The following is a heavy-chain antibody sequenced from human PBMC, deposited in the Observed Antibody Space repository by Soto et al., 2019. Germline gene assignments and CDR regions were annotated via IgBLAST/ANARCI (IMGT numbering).Heavy chain of an antibody. CDR1: GYTFTSYA. CDR3: ARGESAGAFRRGTPLDY. CDR2: INAGNGNT. V-gene: IGHV1-3*01. D-gene: IGHD1-7*01. J-gene: IGHJ4*02. Sequence: ASVKVSCKASGYTFTSYAMHWVRQAPGQRLEWMGWINAGNGNTKYSQKFQGRVTITRDTSASTAYMELSSLRSEDTAVYYCARGESAGAFRRGTPLDYWGQGTLVTVSS.